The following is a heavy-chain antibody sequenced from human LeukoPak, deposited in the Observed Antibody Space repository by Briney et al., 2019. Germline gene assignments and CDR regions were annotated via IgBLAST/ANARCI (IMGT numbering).Heavy chain of an antibody. V-gene: IGHV1-69*13. D-gene: IGHD3-10*01. CDR2: IIPVFGIA. CDR3: ARTYGSGTYQYYYHYMDV. CDR1: GGTLSSHG. J-gene: IGHJ6*03. Sequence: SVKVSCKASGGTLSSHGLSWVRQAPGQGLQWTGGIIPVFGIANYAPKFQGRVTITADEFTSYMELRSLRSEDTAVYYCARTYGSGTYQYYYHYMDVWGSGTRITVSS.